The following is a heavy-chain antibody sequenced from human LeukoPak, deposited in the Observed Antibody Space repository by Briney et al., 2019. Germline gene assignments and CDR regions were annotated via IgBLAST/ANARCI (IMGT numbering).Heavy chain of an antibody. Sequence: GGSLRLSCAASGFTFSSYEMNWVRQAPGKGLEWVSYISGSGSNTYYADSVKGRFTISRDNAKNSLYLQMNSLRAEDTAVYYCARLYYDFVWGIFDYWGQGTLVTVSS. V-gene: IGHV3-48*03. CDR3: ARLYYDFVWGIFDY. CDR1: GFTFSSYE. J-gene: IGHJ4*02. CDR2: ISGSGSNT. D-gene: IGHD3-16*01.